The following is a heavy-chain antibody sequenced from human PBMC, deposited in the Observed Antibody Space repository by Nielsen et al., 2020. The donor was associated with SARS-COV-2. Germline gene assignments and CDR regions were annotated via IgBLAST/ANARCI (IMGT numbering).Heavy chain of an antibody. J-gene: IGHJ4*02. CDR1: GFTFDDYA. CDR2: ISWNSGRL. CDR3: AKDKADYGDWGAMTYFDY. D-gene: IGHD4-17*01. V-gene: IGHV3-9*01. Sequence: GGSLRLSCAASGFTFDDYAIHWVRQAPGKGLEWVSGISWNSGRLGYADSVKGRFTISRDNAKSSLYLQMNSLRAEDTALYYCAKDKADYGDWGAMTYFDYWGQGTLVTVSS.